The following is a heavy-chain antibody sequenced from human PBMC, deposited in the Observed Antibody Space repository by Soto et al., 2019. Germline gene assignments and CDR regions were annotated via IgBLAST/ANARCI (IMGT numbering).Heavy chain of an antibody. CDR2: ISYDGGNK. D-gene: IGHD3-10*01. CDR1: GFTFSSYA. CDR3: ARPDYGSGSYPDY. J-gene: IGHJ4*02. V-gene: IGHV3-30-3*01. Sequence: QVQLVESGGSVVQPGRSLRLSCAASGFTFSSYAMHWVRQAPGKGLEWVAVISYDGGNKYYADSVKGRFTISRDNSKNTLYLQTNSLRAEDTAVYYCARPDYGSGSYPDYWGQGTLVTVSS.